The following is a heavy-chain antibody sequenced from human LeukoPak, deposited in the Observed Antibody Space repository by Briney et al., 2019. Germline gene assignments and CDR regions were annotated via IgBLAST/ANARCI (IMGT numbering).Heavy chain of an antibody. Sequence: SETLSLTCAVYGGSFSGYYWSWIRQPPGKGLEWIGEINHSGSTNYNPSLKSRVTISVDTSKNQFSLKLSSVTAADTAVYYCVRGSYYGSLKPAFDIWGQGTMVTVSS. CDR2: INHSGST. D-gene: IGHD3-10*01. CDR1: GGSFSGYY. J-gene: IGHJ3*02. V-gene: IGHV4-34*01. CDR3: VRGSYYGSLKPAFDI.